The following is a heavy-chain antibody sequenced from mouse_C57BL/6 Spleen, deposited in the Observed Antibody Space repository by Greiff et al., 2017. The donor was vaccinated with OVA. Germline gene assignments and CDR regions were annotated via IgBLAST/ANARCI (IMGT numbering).Heavy chain of an antibody. CDR3: ARHEDYGSLFDD. CDR1: GYTFTEYT. V-gene: IGHV1-62-2*01. CDR2: FYPGSGST. J-gene: IGHJ2*01. D-gene: IGHD1-1*01. Sequence: VQLQQSGAELVKPGASVKLSCKASGYTFTEYTIHWVKQRSGQGLEWIGWFYPGSGSTKYNEKFKDKATLTADKSSSTVYMQLSRLTSEDSAVDFGARHEDYGSLFDDWGKGTTLTVSS.